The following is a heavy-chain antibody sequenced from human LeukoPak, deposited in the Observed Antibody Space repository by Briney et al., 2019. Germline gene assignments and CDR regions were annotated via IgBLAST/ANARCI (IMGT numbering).Heavy chain of an antibody. Sequence: GESLKISCKGSAYIFTNYWIGWVRQMPGKGLEWMGIIYPGDSDTRYSPSFQGQVTISADKSINTAYLQWSSLKASDTAMYYCAREARGGSGSYYWFDPWGQGTLVTVSS. CDR3: AREARGGSGSYYWFDP. V-gene: IGHV5-51*01. D-gene: IGHD3-10*01. CDR1: AYIFTNYW. J-gene: IGHJ5*02. CDR2: IYPGDSDT.